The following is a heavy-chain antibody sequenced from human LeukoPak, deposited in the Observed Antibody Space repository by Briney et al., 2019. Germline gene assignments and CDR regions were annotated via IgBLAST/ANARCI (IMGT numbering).Heavy chain of an antibody. CDR2: ISSSSSYI. D-gene: IGHD1-26*01. CDR3: ARDRAGATPYAFDI. V-gene: IGHV3-11*06. CDR1: GFTFSDYY. Sequence: GGSLRLSCAASGFTFSDYYMTWIRQAPGKGLEWVSSISSSSSYIYYADSVKGRFTISRDNAKNSLYLQMNSLRAEDTAVYYCARDRAGATPYAFDIWGQGTMVTVSS. J-gene: IGHJ3*02.